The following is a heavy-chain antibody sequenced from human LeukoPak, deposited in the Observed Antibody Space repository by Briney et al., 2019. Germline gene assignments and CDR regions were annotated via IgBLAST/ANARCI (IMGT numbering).Heavy chain of an antibody. V-gene: IGHV4-39*01. CDR2: IYSSGSS. Sequence: SETLSLTCTVSGDSLSSNNFHWGWIRQPPGTGLEWIGSIYSSGSSYYNPSLKSRVTISVDTSKNQFSLKLRSVTAADTAVYYCAGQQLVVRWGQGTLVTVSS. CDR1: GDSLSSNNFH. D-gene: IGHD6-13*01. J-gene: IGHJ4*02. CDR3: AGQQLVVR.